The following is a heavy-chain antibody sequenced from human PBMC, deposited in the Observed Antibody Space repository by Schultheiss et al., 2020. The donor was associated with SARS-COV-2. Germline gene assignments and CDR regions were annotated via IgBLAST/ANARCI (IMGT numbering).Heavy chain of an antibody. D-gene: IGHD1/OR15-1a*01. Sequence: GGSLRLSCAASGFTFSSYAMHWVRQAPGKGLEWVAVILYDGSNKYYADSVKGRFTISRDNSKNTLYLQMNSLRAEDTAVYYCARDLGGVINWNNLDYWGQGTLVTVSS. CDR2: ILYDGSNK. CDR3: ARDLGGVINWNNLDY. V-gene: IGHV3-30-3*01. J-gene: IGHJ4*02. CDR1: GFTFSSYA.